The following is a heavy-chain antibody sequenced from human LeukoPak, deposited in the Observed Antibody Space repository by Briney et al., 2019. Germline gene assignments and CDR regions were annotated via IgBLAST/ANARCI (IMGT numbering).Heavy chain of an antibody. J-gene: IGHJ6*01. D-gene: IGHD6-13*01. V-gene: IGHV4-34*01. CDR2: INHSGKT. CDR3: ARHKRGNSSNWYYWGGRTQYYYYYGMDV. Sequence: SETVSLPCVVYGESLSVYYWTWIRQPPEKGLEWIGEINHSGKTKYNPSLKSRVTISVDTSKHQFTLQLSSVTAADTALYYCARHKRGNSSNWYYWGGRTQYYYYYGMDVWGQGTTVSVSS. CDR1: GESLSVYY.